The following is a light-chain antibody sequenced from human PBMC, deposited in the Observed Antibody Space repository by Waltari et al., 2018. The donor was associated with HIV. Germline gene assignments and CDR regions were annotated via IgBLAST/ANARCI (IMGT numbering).Light chain of an antibody. CDR1: PSVLYSSNNKNY. Sequence: DIVMTQSPDSLALSLGERDTINCKSSPSVLYSSNNKNYLAWYQQKPGQPPKLLIYWASTRESGVPDRFSGSGSGTDFTLTISSLQAEDVAVYYCQQYYSSPPTFGQGTKVEIK. V-gene: IGKV4-1*01. CDR2: WAS. J-gene: IGKJ1*01. CDR3: QQYYSSPPT.